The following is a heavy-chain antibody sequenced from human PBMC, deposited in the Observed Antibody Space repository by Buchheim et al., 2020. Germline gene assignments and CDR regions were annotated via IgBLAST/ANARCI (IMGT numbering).Heavy chain of an antibody. J-gene: IGHJ6*02. D-gene: IGHD3-10*01. V-gene: IGHV3-23*01. Sequence: EVQLLESGGGLVQPGGSLRLSCAASGFTFSSYAMSWVRQAPGKGLEWVSAISGSGGSTYYADSVKGRFTISRDNSTNTLYLQMNSLRAEDTAVYYCAKDQLWFGGEHYYYYGMDVWGQGTT. CDR1: GFTFSSYA. CDR2: ISGSGGST. CDR3: AKDQLWFGGEHYYYYGMDV.